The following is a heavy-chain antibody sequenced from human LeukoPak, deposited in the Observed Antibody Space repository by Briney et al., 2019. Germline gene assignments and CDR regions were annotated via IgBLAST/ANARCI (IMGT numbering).Heavy chain of an antibody. CDR1: GFTFSSYS. CDR2: ISSSSSTI. CDR3: ARGRKCGSCYQFDAFDI. V-gene: IGHV3-48*04. D-gene: IGHD2-15*01. Sequence: GGSLRLSCAASGFTFSSYSMNWVRQAPGKGLEWVSYISSSSSTIYYADSVKGRFTISRDNAKNSLYLQMNSLRAEDTAVYYCARGRKCGSCYQFDAFDIWGQGTMVTVSS. J-gene: IGHJ3*02.